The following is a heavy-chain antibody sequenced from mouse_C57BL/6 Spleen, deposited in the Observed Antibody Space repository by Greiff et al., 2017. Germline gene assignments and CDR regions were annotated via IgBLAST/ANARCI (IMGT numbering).Heavy chain of an antibody. J-gene: IGHJ2*01. CDR3: ARDGYYVYYFDY. V-gene: IGHV5-4*01. Sequence: DVKLVESGGGLVKPGGSLKLSCAASGFTFSSYAMSWVRQTPEKRLEWVATISDGGSYTYYPDNVKGRFTISRDNAKNNLYLQMSHLKSEDTAMYYCARDGYYVYYFDYWGQGTTLTVSS. CDR1: GFTFSSYA. CDR2: ISDGGSYT. D-gene: IGHD2-3*01.